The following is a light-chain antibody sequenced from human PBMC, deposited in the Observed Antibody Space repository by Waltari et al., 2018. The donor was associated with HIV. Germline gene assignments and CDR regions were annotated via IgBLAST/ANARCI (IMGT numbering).Light chain of an antibody. Sequence: QSVLTQPPSASGTPGQRVTISCSGSSANIGNTVYWYQQLPGTAPKVLIYRDNQRPSGVPVRFSGSRSGTSASLVVSGLRSEDEATYFCAAWDDILSGWVFGGGTKLTVL. CDR3: AAWDDILSGWV. CDR1: SANIGNT. CDR2: RDN. J-gene: IGLJ3*02. V-gene: IGLV1-47*01.